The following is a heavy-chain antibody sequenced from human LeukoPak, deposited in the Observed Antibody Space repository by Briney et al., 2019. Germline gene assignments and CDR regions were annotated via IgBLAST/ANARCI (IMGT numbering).Heavy chain of an antibody. Sequence: SETLSLTCTVSGYSINSGYYWSWIRQPPGKGLEWIGYIYYSGSTNYNPSLKSRVTISVDTSKNQFSLKLSSVTAADTAVYYCARLGSIAVAGTNAFDIWGQGTMVTVSS. D-gene: IGHD6-19*01. CDR3: ARLGSIAVAGTNAFDI. V-gene: IGHV4-59*08. CDR1: GYSINSGYY. CDR2: IYYSGST. J-gene: IGHJ3*02.